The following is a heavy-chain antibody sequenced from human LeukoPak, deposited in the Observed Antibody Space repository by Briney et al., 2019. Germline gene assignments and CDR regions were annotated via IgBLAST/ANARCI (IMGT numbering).Heavy chain of an antibody. Sequence: GGSLRLSCAASGFTFSSYAMSWVRQAPGKGLECVSAISGSGGSTYYADSVKGRFTISRDNSKNTLYLQMNSLRAEDTAVYYCAKDLGDNNYYDSSGYLAFDIWGQGTMVTVSS. D-gene: IGHD3-22*01. V-gene: IGHV3-23*01. CDR1: GFTFSSYA. CDR2: ISGSGGST. CDR3: AKDLGDNNYYDSSGYLAFDI. J-gene: IGHJ3*02.